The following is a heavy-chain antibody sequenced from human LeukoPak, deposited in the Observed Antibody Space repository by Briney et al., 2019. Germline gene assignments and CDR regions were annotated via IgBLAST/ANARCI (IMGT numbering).Heavy chain of an antibody. D-gene: IGHD3-9*01. J-gene: IGHJ4*02. CDR2: IYYSGST. V-gene: IGHV4-39*07. Sequence: ASETLSLTCTVSGGSISSSSYYWGWIRQPPGKGLEWIGYIYYSGSTYYNPSLKSRVTMSVDTSKNQFSLKLTSVTAADTAVYYCASAYYDILGGHFDYWGQGTLVTVSS. CDR3: ASAYYDILGGHFDY. CDR1: GGSISSSSYY.